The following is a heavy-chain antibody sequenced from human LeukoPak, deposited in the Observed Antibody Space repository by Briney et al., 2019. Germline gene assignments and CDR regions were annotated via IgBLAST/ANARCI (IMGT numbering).Heavy chain of an antibody. CDR1: GGSISSYY. Sequence: PSETLSLTCTVSGGSISSYYWSWIRQPPGKGLEWIGYIYYSGSTNYNPSLKSRVTISVDTSKNQFSLKLSSVTAADTALYYCARGWGYCSSTSGYHNWFGPWGQGTLVTVSS. CDR3: ARGWGYCSSTSGYHNWFGP. V-gene: IGHV4-59*01. J-gene: IGHJ5*02. CDR2: IYYSGST. D-gene: IGHD2-2*01.